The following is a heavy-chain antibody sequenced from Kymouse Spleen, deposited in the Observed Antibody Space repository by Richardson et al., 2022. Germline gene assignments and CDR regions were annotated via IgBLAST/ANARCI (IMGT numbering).Heavy chain of an antibody. CDR3: AKERYSSGAEYFQH. D-gene: IGHD6-19*01. V-gene: IGHV3-30*18. J-gene: IGHJ1*01. Sequence: QVQLVESGGGVVQPGRSLRLSCAASGFTFSSYGMHWVRQAPGKGLEWVAVISYDGSNKYYADSVKGRFTISRDNSKNTLYLQMNSLRAEDTAVYYCAKERYSSGAEYFQHWGQGTLVTVSS. CDR2: ISYDGSNK. CDR1: GFTFSSYG.